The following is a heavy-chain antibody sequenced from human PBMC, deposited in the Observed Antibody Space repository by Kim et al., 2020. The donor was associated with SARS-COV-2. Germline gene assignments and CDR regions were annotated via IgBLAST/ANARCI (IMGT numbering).Heavy chain of an antibody. J-gene: IGHJ4*02. V-gene: IGHV1-18*01. Sequence: AQKLQGRVTMTTDTSTSTAYMELRSLRSDDTAVYYCARVRYSSSWTHFDYWGQGTLVTVSS. D-gene: IGHD6-13*01. CDR3: ARVRYSSSWTHFDY.